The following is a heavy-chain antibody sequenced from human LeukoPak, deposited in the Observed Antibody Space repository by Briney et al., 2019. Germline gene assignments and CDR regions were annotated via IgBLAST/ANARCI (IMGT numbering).Heavy chain of an antibody. D-gene: IGHD3-10*01. V-gene: IGHV1-2*02. Sequence: ASVKVSCKASGYTFTSYYIFCVRQAPGQGLEWMGIINPSSGSTNYAQKFQGRVTMTRDTSISTAYMELSRLRSDDTAVYYCARDSGERGSGSYLIAYWGQGTLVTVSS. CDR2: INPSSGST. CDR3: ARDSGERGSGSYLIAY. CDR1: GYTFTSYY. J-gene: IGHJ4*02.